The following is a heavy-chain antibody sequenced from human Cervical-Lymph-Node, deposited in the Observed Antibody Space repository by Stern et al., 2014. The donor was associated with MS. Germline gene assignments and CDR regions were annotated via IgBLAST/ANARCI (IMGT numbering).Heavy chain of an antibody. V-gene: IGHV4-59*01. Sequence: QLQLQESGPGLVKPSETVSLTCTVSGGSMSSKYWNWIRQPPGKGLEWSGYVYADVSLNYHPSLKIRVIISLDTSTNQFSLSLTSVTAADTAVYYCAIVTGRGTRQNWFDSWGQGTLVTVSS. D-gene: IGHD1-26*01. CDR2: VYADVSL. CDR1: GGSMSSKY. CDR3: AIVTGRGTRQNWFDS. J-gene: IGHJ5*01.